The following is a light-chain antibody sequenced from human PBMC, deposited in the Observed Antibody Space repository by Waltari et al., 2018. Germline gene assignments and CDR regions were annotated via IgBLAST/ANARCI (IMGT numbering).Light chain of an antibody. V-gene: IGLV2-23*01. Sequence: QSALTQPASVSGSPGQSITISCTGTSSDVGSYNLVSWYQQHPGKAPKLMIYEGSNRPSVISHRFSGSKSGNTASLTISGLQAEDEADYYCCSYAVGAIYVFGTGTKVTVL. CDR3: CSYAVGAIYV. J-gene: IGLJ1*01. CDR2: EGS. CDR1: SSDVGSYNL.